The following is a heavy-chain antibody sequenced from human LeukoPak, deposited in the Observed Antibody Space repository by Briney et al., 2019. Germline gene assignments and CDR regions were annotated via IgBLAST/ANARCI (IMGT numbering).Heavy chain of an antibody. J-gene: IGHJ3*02. Sequence: GSSVKVSCEASGGTFSSYAISWVRQAPGQGLEWMGGIIPIFGTANYAQKFQGRVTITADESTSTAYMELSSLRSEDTAVYYCATLYGSGSYYKNDAFDIWGQGTMVTVSS. CDR2: IIPIFGTA. V-gene: IGHV1-69*01. D-gene: IGHD3-10*01. CDR3: ATLYGSGSYYKNDAFDI. CDR1: GGTFSSYA.